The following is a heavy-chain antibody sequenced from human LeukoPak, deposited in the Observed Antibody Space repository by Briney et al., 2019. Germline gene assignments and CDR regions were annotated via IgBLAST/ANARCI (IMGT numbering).Heavy chain of an antibody. CDR3: ARATYDTNFYGSGPRWMDV. Sequence: TGGSLRLSCAASGFTFSSYEMNWVRQAPGKGLEWVSYISTSSSTIYYADSVKGRFIISRDNAKNSLYLQMNSLRAEDTALYYCARATYDTNFYGSGPRWMDVWGKGTTVTISS. J-gene: IGHJ6*04. V-gene: IGHV3-48*03. D-gene: IGHD3-10*01. CDR1: GFTFSSYE. CDR2: ISTSSSTI.